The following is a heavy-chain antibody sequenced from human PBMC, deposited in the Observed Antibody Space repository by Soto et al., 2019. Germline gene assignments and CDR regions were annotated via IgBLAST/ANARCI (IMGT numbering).Heavy chain of an antibody. D-gene: IGHD3-3*01. CDR3: ARQGGLVDFGVVTYWFDP. Sequence: QLQLQESGPGLVKPSETLSLTCTVSGGSISSSSYYWGWIRQPPGKGLEWIGRIYYSGSTYYNPSLKSRATISVDTSKNQFSLKLSSVTAADTAVYYCARQGGLVDFGVVTYWFDPWGQGTLVTVSS. CDR2: IYYSGST. V-gene: IGHV4-39*01. CDR1: GGSISSSSYY. J-gene: IGHJ5*02.